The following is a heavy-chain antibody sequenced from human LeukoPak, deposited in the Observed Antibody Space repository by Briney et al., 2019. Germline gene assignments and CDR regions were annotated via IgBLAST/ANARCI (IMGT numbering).Heavy chain of an antibody. V-gene: IGHV4-34*01. J-gene: IGHJ4*02. D-gene: IGHD6-13*01. CDR1: GGSFSGYY. Sequence: SETLSLTCAVYGGSFSGYYWSWIRQPPGKGLEWIGEINHSGSTNYNPSLESRVTKSVDTSKNQFSLRLSSVTAADTAVYYCATRTEGGSWWDYWGRGTLVTVSS. CDR3: ATRTEGGSWWDY. CDR2: INHSGST.